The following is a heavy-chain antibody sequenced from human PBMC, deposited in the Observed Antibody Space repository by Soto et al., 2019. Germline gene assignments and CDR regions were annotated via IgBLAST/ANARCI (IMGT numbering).Heavy chain of an antibody. Sequence: TSETLSLTCAVSGGSISSSNWWSWVRQPPGKGLEWIGEIYHSGSTNYNPSLKSRVTISVDTSKNQFSLKLSSVTAADTAVYYCARESYYYDSSGYYGPGFDYWGQGTLVTVSS. D-gene: IGHD3-22*01. CDR3: ARESYYYDSSGYYGPGFDY. CDR1: GGSISSSNW. V-gene: IGHV4-4*02. CDR2: IYHSGST. J-gene: IGHJ4*02.